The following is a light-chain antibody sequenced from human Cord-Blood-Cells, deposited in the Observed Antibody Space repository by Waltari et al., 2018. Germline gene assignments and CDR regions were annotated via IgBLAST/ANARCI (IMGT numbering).Light chain of an antibody. CDR3: LLSYSGANWV. V-gene: IGLV7-46*01. J-gene: IGLJ3*02. CDR1: TGAVTSGHY. CDR2: DTS. Sequence: HAVVTQEPSLTVSPGGTVPLPCGSSTGAVTSGHYPYWFQQKPGQAPRTLIYDTSNKPSWTPARFSGSLLGGKAALTLSGAQPEDEAEYYCLLSYSGANWVFGGGTKLTVL.